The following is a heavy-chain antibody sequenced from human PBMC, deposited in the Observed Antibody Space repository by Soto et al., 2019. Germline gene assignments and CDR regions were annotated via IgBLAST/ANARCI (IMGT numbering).Heavy chain of an antibody. D-gene: IGHD2-15*01. Sequence: QVQLVESGGGAVQPGRSLRVSCAATGFTFRGFGMPWVRRAPVKGLAWVAALWYDGSKKYYEDSVKGRFTISRDNSENTLYLQMNSLRVEDTAVYYCARGDCSGDSCYAFDIWGQGTMVTVSS. CDR3: ARGDCSGDSCYAFDI. V-gene: IGHV3-33*01. J-gene: IGHJ3*02. CDR2: LWYDGSKK. CDR1: GFTFRGFG.